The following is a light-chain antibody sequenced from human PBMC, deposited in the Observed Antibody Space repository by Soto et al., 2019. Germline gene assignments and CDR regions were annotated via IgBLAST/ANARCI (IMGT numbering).Light chain of an antibody. J-gene: IGKJ5*01. CDR3: QQLNSYPIT. CDR1: QGLSSD. V-gene: IGKV1-9*01. Sequence: DIQLTQSPSFLSASVGDRVTITCRASQGLSSDLAWYQQKPGKAPKLLIYAASTLQSGVPSRFSGSGSGTEFTLPIRSLQPEDFATYYCQQLNSYPITFGQGTRLEIK. CDR2: AAS.